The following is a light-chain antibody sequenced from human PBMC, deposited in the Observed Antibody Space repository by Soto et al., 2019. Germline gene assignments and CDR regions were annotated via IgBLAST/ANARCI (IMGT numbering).Light chain of an antibody. J-gene: IGKJ3*01. CDR2: GAS. Sequence: EIVLTQSPGTLSLSPGERATHSCRASQSVSSNNLAWYQQRPGQAPRVVIYGASTRATGIPERFSGSGSGTDFTLTISRLEPEDFAVYYSQQYGRSPFTLGPGTQVDIK. CDR3: QQYGRSPFT. V-gene: IGKV3-20*01. CDR1: QSVSSNN.